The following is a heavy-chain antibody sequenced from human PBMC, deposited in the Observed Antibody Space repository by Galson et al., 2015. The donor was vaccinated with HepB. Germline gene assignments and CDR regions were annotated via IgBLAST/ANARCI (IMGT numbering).Heavy chain of an antibody. Sequence: TLSLTCTVSGGSISSGGYYWSWIRQHPGKGLEWIGYIHYSGSTYYNPSLKSRVTISVDTSKNQFSLKLSSVTAADTAVYYCASVPAATGEYYFDYWGQGTLVTVSS. CDR3: ASVPAATGEYYFDY. V-gene: IGHV4-31*03. D-gene: IGHD2-2*01. CDR1: GGSISSGGYY. CDR2: IHYSGST. J-gene: IGHJ4*02.